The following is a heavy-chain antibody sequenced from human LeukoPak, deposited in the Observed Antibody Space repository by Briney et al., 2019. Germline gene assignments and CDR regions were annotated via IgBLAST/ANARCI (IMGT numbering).Heavy chain of an antibody. CDR2: IYSGGST. Sequence: GGSLRLSCAASGFTVSSNYMNWVRQAPGKGLEWVSLIYSGGSTHYADSVKGRFTISRDNSKNTLYLQMNSLRAEDTAIYYCARGGDSTYYGDDWGEGTLVTVSS. D-gene: IGHD2/OR15-2a*01. J-gene: IGHJ4*02. CDR1: GFTVSSNY. CDR3: ARGGDSTYYGDD. V-gene: IGHV3-66*01.